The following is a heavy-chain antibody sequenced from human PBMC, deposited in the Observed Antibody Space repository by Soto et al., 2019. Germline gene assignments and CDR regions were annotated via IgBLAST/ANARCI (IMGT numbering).Heavy chain of an antibody. CDR1: GFTFSSYA. J-gene: IGHJ4*02. V-gene: IGHV3-30-3*01. D-gene: IGHD4-17*01. CDR2: ISYDGSNK. CDR3: ARDHGDYGPLDY. Sequence: PGGSLRLSCAASGFTFSSYAMHWVRQAPGKGLEWVAVISYDGSNKYYADSVKGRFTISRDNSKNTLYLQMNSLRAEDTAVYYCARDHGDYGPLDYWGQGTLVTVSS.